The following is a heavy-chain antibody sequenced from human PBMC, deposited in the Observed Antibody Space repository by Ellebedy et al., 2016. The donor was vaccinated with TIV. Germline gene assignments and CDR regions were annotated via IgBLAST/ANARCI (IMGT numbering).Heavy chain of an antibody. CDR3: ATDGEYSSRWYFRFDP. J-gene: IGHJ5*02. D-gene: IGHD6-13*01. Sequence: GESLKISCAASGFTFSSYAMHWVRQAPGKGLELVAVISYDGSNKYYADSVKVRFTISRDNSKNTLYLQMNSMRPEDTAVYYCATDGEYSSRWYFRFDPWGQGTLVTVSS. CDR1: GFTFSSYA. V-gene: IGHV3-30-3*01. CDR2: ISYDGSNK.